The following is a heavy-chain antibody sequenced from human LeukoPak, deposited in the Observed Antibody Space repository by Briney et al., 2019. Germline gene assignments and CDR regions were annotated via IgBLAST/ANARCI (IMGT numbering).Heavy chain of an antibody. CDR2: ISAYNGNT. J-gene: IGHJ5*02. CDR3: AREGSMVRGVIIGSNWFDP. V-gene: IGHV1-18*01. Sequence: ASVKVSCKASGYTFTSYDISWVRQAPGQGLEWMGWISAYNGNTNYAQKLQGRVTMTTDTSTSTAYMELRSLRSDDTAVYYCAREGSMVRGVIIGSNWFDPWGQGTLVTVSS. CDR1: GYTFTSYD. D-gene: IGHD3-10*01.